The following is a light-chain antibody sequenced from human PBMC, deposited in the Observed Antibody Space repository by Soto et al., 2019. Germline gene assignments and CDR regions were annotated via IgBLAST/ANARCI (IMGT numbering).Light chain of an antibody. Sequence: AIRMTQSPSSLSASTGDRVTITCRASQGISSYLAWYQQKPGKAPKLLIYAASTLQSGVPSRFTGSASGTDFTLTISCLQSEDFATYYCQQYYSYAYTCGQGTKVDIK. CDR2: AAS. CDR3: QQYYSYAYT. CDR1: QGISSY. J-gene: IGKJ2*01. V-gene: IGKV1-8*01.